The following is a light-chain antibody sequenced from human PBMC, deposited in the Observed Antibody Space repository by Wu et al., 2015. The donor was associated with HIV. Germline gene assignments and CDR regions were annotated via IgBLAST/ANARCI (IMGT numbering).Light chain of an antibody. J-gene: IGKJ1*01. CDR2: DTS. V-gene: IGKV3-15*01. CDR3: QQYANWPPET. CDR1: QSVSSN. Sequence: DIVMTQSPATLSASPGERATLSCRASQSVSSNLAWYQQKPGQAPRLLIYDTSTRATGIPARFSGSGSGTEFTLSISNIQSEDFAVYYCQQYANWPPETFGQGTKVEIK.